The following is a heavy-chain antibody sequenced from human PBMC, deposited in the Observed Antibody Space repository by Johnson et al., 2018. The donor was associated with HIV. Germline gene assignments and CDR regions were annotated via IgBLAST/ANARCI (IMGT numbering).Heavy chain of an antibody. CDR1: GFIFSKYN. J-gene: IGHJ3*02. D-gene: IGHD3-22*01. CDR2: ISGSGGST. CDR3: AREWWGDDYYDSGGDAFDI. Sequence: VQLAESGGGLVKPGGSLRLSCEVSGFIFSKYNMAWVRQAPGKGLEWVSAISGSGGSTYYADSVKGRFTISRDNSKNTLYLQMNSLRAEARAVYYCAREWWGDDYYDSGGDAFDIWGQGTMVTVSS. V-gene: IGHV3-23*04.